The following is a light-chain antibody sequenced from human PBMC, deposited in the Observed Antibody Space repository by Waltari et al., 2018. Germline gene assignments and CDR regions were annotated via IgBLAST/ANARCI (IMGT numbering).Light chain of an antibody. Sequence: DIVMTQSPDSLAVSLGEWATINCKSSQSVLYSSNNKNYLAWYQQQPGQPPKLLIYWASTRESGVPERFTGSGSGTDFTLTSSSLQAEDVAVYYCQQYYSGPFTFGQGTRLEIK. CDR3: QQYYSGPFT. CDR1: QSVLYSSNNKNY. CDR2: WAS. V-gene: IGKV4-1*01. J-gene: IGKJ5*01.